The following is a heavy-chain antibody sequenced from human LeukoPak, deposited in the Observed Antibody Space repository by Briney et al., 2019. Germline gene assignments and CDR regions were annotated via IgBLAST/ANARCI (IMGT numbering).Heavy chain of an antibody. CDR2: IWYDGSNK. J-gene: IGHJ4*02. Sequence: PGGSLRLSCAASGFTFSSYGMHWVRQAPGEGLEWVAVIWYDGSNKYYADSVKGRFTISRDNSKNTLYLQMNSLRAEDTAVYYCARGWREYFDWTNFDYWGQGTLVTVSS. V-gene: IGHV3-33*01. CDR1: GFTFSSYG. D-gene: IGHD3-9*01. CDR3: ARGWREYFDWTNFDY.